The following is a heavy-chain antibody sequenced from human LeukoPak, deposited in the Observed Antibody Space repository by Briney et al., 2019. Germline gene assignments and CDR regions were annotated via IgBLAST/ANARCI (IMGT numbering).Heavy chain of an antibody. Sequence: GGSLRLSCAASGFTFSSYGMHWVRQAPGKGLEWVAVIWYDGSNKYYADSVKGRFTISRDNSKNTLYLQMNSLRAEDTAVYYCARDQRESSSWYVAMGYWGQGTLVTVSS. V-gene: IGHV3-33*01. CDR1: GFTFSSYG. CDR2: IWYDGSNK. CDR3: ARDQRESSSWYVAMGY. D-gene: IGHD6-13*01. J-gene: IGHJ4*02.